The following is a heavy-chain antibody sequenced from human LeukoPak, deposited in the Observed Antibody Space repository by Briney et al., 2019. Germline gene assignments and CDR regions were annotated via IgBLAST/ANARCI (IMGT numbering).Heavy chain of an antibody. Sequence: RSLRLSFTASGFTFVDYLMSWFRQAPGKGLEWIGFISGGTTEYAASVKGRFTISRDDSTSIAYLQMNSLTTEDTAVYYCSRGSGWLSVYWGQGTLVTVSS. CDR3: SRGSGWLSVY. V-gene: IGHV3-49*03. CDR1: GFTFVDYL. D-gene: IGHD6-19*01. J-gene: IGHJ4*02. CDR2: ISGGTT.